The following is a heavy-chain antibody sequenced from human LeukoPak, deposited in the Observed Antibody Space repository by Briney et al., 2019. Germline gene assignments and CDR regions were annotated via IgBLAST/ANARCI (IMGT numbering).Heavy chain of an antibody. D-gene: IGHD3-3*01. Sequence: GASVKVSCKASGGTVSSYAISWVRQAPGQGLEWMGRIIPILGIANYAQKFQGRVTITADKSTSTAYMELSSLRSEDTAVYYCARRGRITIFGVAAGDAFDIWGQGTMVTVSS. CDR1: GGTVSSYA. V-gene: IGHV1-69*04. CDR3: ARRGRITIFGVAAGDAFDI. CDR2: IIPILGIA. J-gene: IGHJ3*02.